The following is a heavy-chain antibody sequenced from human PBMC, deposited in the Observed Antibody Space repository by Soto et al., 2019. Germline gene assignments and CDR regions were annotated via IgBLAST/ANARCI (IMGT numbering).Heavy chain of an antibody. CDR1: GGSISSGGYY. J-gene: IGHJ6*02. CDR3: ASQASPYYYYGMDV. Sequence: SETLSLTCTVSGGSISSGGYYWSWIRQHPGKGLEWIGNIYYSGSTYYNPSLKSRVTISVDTSKNQFSLKLSSVTAADTAVYYCASQASPYYYYGMDVWGQGTTVTVSS. CDR2: IYYSGST. V-gene: IGHV4-39*01.